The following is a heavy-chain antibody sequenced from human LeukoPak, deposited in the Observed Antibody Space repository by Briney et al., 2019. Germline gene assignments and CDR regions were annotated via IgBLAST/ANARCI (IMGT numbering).Heavy chain of an antibody. V-gene: IGHV4-59*01. D-gene: IGHD4-17*01. CDR3: ARGTRGDYVYHRGNFRRMVYYYYMDV. Sequence: SETLSLTCTVSGSSINVYYWSWIRQSPGKGLEWIAYISYSGSTNYNPSLKSRVTISVDTSKNQFSLKLSSVTAADTAVYYCARGTRGDYVYHRGNFRRMVYYYYMDVWGKGTTVTVSS. J-gene: IGHJ6*03. CDR2: ISYSGST. CDR1: GSSINVYY.